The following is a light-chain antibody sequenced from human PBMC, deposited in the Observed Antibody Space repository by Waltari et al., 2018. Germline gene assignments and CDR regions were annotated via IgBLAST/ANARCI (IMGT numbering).Light chain of an antibody. Sequence: EIVMTQSPATLSVYPGERATLSCRASQSVSNNLAWFQHKPGQAPRLLIYGASTRAAGIPARFSGSGSGTDFTLTISSLQAEDVAVYYCQHLNSYPFTFGPGTTV. CDR3: QHLNSYPFT. CDR1: QSVSNN. V-gene: IGKV3-15*01. J-gene: IGKJ3*01. CDR2: GAS.